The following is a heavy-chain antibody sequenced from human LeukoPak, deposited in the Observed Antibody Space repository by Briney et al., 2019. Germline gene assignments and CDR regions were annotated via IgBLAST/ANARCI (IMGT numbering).Heavy chain of an antibody. Sequence: ASVKVSCKASGYTFTSYYMHWVRQAPGQGLEWMGWINPNSGGTNYAHRFQGRVTLTRDTSISTAYMELSSLRSDDTAVYYCAREIDTYSGSYFNYWGQGTLVAVSS. CDR2: INPNSGGT. CDR1: GYTFTSYY. CDR3: AREIDTYSGSYFNY. J-gene: IGHJ4*02. D-gene: IGHD1-26*01. V-gene: IGHV1-2*02.